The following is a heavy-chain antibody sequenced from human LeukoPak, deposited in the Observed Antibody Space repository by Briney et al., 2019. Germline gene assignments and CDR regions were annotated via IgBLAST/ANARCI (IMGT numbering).Heavy chain of an antibody. CDR3: ARRKGDEDFDY. CDR1: GGSISSGGYY. J-gene: IGHJ4*02. CDR2: IYYSGST. Sequence: SETLSLTCTVSGGSISSGGYYWSWIRQHPGKGLEWIGYIYYSGSTYYNPSLKSRVTISVDTPKNQFSLKLSSVTAADTAVYYCARRKGDEDFDYWGQGTLVTVSS. V-gene: IGHV4-31*03. D-gene: IGHD1-14*01.